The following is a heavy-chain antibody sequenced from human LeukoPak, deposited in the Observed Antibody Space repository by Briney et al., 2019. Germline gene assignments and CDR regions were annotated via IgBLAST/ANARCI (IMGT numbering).Heavy chain of an antibody. CDR3: AKASLGETSGRGRRYYYYGMDV. J-gene: IGHJ6*02. CDR1: GFTFSSYG. CDR2: ISYDGSNK. V-gene: IGHV3-30*18. D-gene: IGHD3-16*01. Sequence: GGSLGLSCAASGFTFSSYGMHWVRQAPGKGLEWVAVISYDGSNKYYADSVKGRFTISRDNSKNTLYPQMNSLRAEDTAVYYCAKASLGETSGRGRRYYYYGMDVWGQGTTVTVSS.